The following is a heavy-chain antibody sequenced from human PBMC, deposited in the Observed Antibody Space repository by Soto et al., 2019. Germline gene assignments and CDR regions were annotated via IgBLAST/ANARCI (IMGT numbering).Heavy chain of an antibody. D-gene: IGHD2-21*01. V-gene: IGHV4-59*01. CDR3: ASGGQYAPSYC. Sequence: SETLSLTCTVSGGSISSYYWSWIRQPPGKGLEWIGYIYYSGSTNHNPSLKSRVTISVDTSKNQFSLNLSSVTAADTAVYYCASGGQYAPSYCWGQGTLVTVSS. CDR1: GGSISSYY. CDR2: IYYSGST. J-gene: IGHJ4*02.